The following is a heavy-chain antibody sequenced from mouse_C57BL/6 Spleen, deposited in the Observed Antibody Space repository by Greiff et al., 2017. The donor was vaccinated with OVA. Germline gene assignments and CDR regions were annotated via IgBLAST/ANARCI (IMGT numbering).Heavy chain of an antibody. CDR3: TRWDYGSSYAMDY. D-gene: IGHD1-1*01. Sequence: QVQLKESGPELVKPGASVKISCKASGYAFSSSWMNWVKQRPGKGLEWIGRIYPGDGDTNYNGKFKGKATLTADKSSSTAYMELRSLTSEDSAVYYCTRWDYGSSYAMDYWGQGTSVTVSS. CDR1: GYAFSSSW. CDR2: IYPGDGDT. V-gene: IGHV1-82*01. J-gene: IGHJ4*01.